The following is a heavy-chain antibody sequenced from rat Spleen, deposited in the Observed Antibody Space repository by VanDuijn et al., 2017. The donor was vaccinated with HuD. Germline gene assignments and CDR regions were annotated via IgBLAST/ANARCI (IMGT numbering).Heavy chain of an antibody. V-gene: IGHV2-41*01. CDR2: IWNTGGT. CDR3: ARDSY. CDR1: GFSLTSYN. J-gene: IGHJ2*01. Sequence: QVQLKESGPGLVQPSQTLSLTCTVSGFSLTSYNVHWVRQPPGMGLEWMGMIWNTGGTRYSSALTSRLTISKDTSMSQVFLKMNSLQTEDTATYYCARDSYWGQGVMVTVSS.